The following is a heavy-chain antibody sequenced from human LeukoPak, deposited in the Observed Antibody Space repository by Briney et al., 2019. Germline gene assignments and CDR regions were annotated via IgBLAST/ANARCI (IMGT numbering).Heavy chain of an antibody. CDR3: ARDSSGSYCADY. Sequence: GASVKVSCKASGYTFTGYYMHWVRQAPGQGLEWMGRINPNRGGTNYAQKFQGRVTMTRDTSISTAYMELSRLRSDDTAVYYCARDSSGSYCADYWGQGTLVTVSS. CDR2: INPNRGGT. D-gene: IGHD1-26*01. J-gene: IGHJ4*02. CDR1: GYTFTGYY. V-gene: IGHV1-2*06.